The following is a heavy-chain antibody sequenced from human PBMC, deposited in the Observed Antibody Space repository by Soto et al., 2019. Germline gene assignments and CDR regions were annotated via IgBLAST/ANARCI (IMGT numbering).Heavy chain of an antibody. D-gene: IGHD3-3*01. Sequence: SGGSLRVSCAASGFTFSSYAMSWGRQAPWKGPEWVSAISGSGGSTYYADSVKGRFTISRDNSKNTLYLQMNSLRAEDTAVYYCAKDSNGMESPDFWGGKPYYYYYGMDVWGQGTTVTVSS. CDR1: GFTFSSYA. CDR2: ISGSGGST. J-gene: IGHJ6*02. V-gene: IGHV3-23*01. CDR3: AKDSNGMESPDFWGGKPYYYYYGMDV.